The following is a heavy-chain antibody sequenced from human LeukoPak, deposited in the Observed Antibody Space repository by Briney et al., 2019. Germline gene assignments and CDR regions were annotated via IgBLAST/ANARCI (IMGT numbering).Heavy chain of an antibody. Sequence: GGSLRLSCAASGFTFSSYAMHWVRQAPGKGLEGVAVVSYDGNNKDYADSVKGRFTVSRDNSENTLYLQMNSLRAEDTAVFFCARSAGGSYPNFDYWGQGTLVTVSS. CDR2: VSYDGNNK. CDR1: GFTFSSYA. V-gene: IGHV3-30*04. J-gene: IGHJ4*02. CDR3: ARSAGGSYPNFDY. D-gene: IGHD1-26*01.